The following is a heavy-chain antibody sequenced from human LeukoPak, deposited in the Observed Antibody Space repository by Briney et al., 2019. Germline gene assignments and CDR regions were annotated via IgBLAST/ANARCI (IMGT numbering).Heavy chain of an antibody. J-gene: IGHJ4*02. CDR2: ISYDVSNK. Sequence: GGSLRLSCAASGFTFSSYGMHWVRQAPGKGLEWVAVISYDVSNKYYADSVKGRFTISRDNSKNTLYLQMNSLRAEDTAVYYCARDAYYYGSGRYLGTFDYWGQGNPDHRLL. CDR1: GFTFSSYG. D-gene: IGHD3-10*01. V-gene: IGHV3-30*03. CDR3: ARDAYYYGSGRYLGTFDY.